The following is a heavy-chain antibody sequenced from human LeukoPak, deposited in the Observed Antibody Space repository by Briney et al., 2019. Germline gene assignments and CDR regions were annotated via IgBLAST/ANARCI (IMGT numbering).Heavy chain of an antibody. CDR1: GGSFSGYY. V-gene: IGHV4-34*01. CDR2: INHSGST. J-gene: IGHJ5*02. Sequence: SETLSLTCAVYGGSFSGYYWSWIRQPPGKGLEWIGKINHSGSTNYNPSLKSRVTISVDTSKNQFSLKLSSVTAADTAVYYCASFSFGRNWFDPWGQGTLVTVSS. CDR3: ASFSFGRNWFDP. D-gene: IGHD5-18*01.